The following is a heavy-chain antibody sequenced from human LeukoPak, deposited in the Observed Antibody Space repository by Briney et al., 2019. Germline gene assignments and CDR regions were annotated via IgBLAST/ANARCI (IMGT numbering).Heavy chain of an antibody. D-gene: IGHD3-16*01. V-gene: IGHV3-21*01. Sequence: PGRSLRLSCAASGFTFSSYAMHWVRQAPGKGLEWVSSISSSSSYIYYADSVKGRFTISRDNAKNSLYLQMNSLRAEDTAVYYCARDRFGGADYYYGMDVWGQGTTVTVSS. CDR3: ARDRFGGADYYYGMDV. CDR2: ISSSSSYI. CDR1: GFTFSSYA. J-gene: IGHJ6*02.